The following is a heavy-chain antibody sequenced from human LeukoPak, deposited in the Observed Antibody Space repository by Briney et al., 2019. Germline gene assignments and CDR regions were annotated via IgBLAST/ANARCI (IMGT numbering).Heavy chain of an antibody. V-gene: IGHV3-72*01. CDR1: GFTFSDHY. Sequence: PGGSLRLSCAASGFTFSDHYVDWIRQAPGKGLEWVGRSRDKANGYTTEYAASGKGRFTSSRDDSKNSLYLQMNSLKKEDTAVHYSPRVEIRVTKIWGAFDIWGQGKMVTVSS. J-gene: IGHJ3*02. CDR2: SRDKANGYTT. D-gene: IGHD4-17*01. CDR3: PRVEIRVTKIWGAFDI.